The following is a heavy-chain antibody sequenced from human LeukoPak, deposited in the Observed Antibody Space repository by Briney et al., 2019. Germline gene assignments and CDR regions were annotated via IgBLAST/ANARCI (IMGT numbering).Heavy chain of an antibody. D-gene: IGHD3-3*01. Sequence: GASVKVSCKASGYTFINYDINWVRQATGQGLEWMGWMNPNSGNAGYAQKFQGRVTVTRNTSVSTAYMELSSLRSEDTAVYYCARAPGYDFWTRPYYYYYMDVWGNGTTVTVSS. V-gene: IGHV1-8*01. J-gene: IGHJ6*03. CDR3: ARAPGYDFWTRPYYYYYMDV. CDR2: MNPNSGNA. CDR1: GYTFINYD.